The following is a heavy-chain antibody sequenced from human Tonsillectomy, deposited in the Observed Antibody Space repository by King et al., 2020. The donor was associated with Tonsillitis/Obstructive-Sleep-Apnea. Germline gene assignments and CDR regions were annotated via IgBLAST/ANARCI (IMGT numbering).Heavy chain of an antibody. Sequence: QVQLQESGPGLVKPSETLFLTCTVSCGSISSYYWSWIRQPPGKGLEWIGFIYYSGSTNYNPSLKSRVTISVDTSKNQFSLQLGSVTAAGTAVYDCARDMVVEAGGDAFDIWGQGTMVTVSS. CDR2: IYYSGST. CDR3: ARDMVVEAGGDAFDI. D-gene: IGHD2-15*01. V-gene: IGHV4-59*01. J-gene: IGHJ3*02. CDR1: CGSISSYY.